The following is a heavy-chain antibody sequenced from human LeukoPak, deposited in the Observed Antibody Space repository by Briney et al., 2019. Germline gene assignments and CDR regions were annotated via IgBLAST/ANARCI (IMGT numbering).Heavy chain of an antibody. Sequence: GGSLRLSCAASGFTVSSNYMSWVRQAPGKGLEWVSVIYSGGSTYYADSVKGRFTISRDNSKNTLYLQMNSLRAEDTAVYHCARAITYYYDSSGPTEYYFDYWGQGALVTVSS. CDR2: IYSGGST. CDR3: ARAITYYYDSSGPTEYYFDY. CDR1: GFTVSSNY. D-gene: IGHD3-22*01. V-gene: IGHV3-53*01. J-gene: IGHJ4*02.